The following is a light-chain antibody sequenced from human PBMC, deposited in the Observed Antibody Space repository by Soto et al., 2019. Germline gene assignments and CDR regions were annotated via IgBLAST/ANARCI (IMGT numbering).Light chain of an antibody. CDR2: GAS. Sequence: EIVMTQSPATLSVSPGETTRLSCRASQSINSDVAWYQQKVGQTPRLLIYGASTRATAVPARFSGSGSGTEFTLSISSLQSEDFAVYYCQQYNNWPPWTFGQGTKVDIK. V-gene: IGKV3-15*01. CDR3: QQYNNWPPWT. J-gene: IGKJ1*01. CDR1: QSINSD.